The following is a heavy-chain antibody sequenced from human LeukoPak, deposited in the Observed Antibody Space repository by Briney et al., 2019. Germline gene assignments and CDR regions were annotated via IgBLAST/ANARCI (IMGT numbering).Heavy chain of an antibody. CDR3: ARDTYYYDSSGYYANYYYYYMDV. V-gene: IGHV1-18*01. Sequence: GASVKVSCKASGYTFTSYGISWVRQAPGQGLEWMGWISAYNGNTNYAQKLQGRVTMTTDTSTSTAYMELRSPRSDDTAVYYCARDTYYYDSSGYYANYYYYYMDVWGKGTTVTISS. CDR2: ISAYNGNT. CDR1: GYTFTSYG. D-gene: IGHD3-22*01. J-gene: IGHJ6*03.